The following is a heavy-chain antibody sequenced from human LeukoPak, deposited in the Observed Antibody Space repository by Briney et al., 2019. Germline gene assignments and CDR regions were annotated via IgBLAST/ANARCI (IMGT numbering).Heavy chain of an antibody. CDR1: GGSFSGYY. Sequence: SETLSLTCAVYGGSFSGYYWSWIRQPPGKGLEWIGEINHSGSTNYNPSLKSRVTISVDTSKNQFSLKLSSVTAADTAVYYCARESSYGPTDYWGQGTLVTVSS. CDR3: ARESSYGPTDY. CDR2: INHSGST. J-gene: IGHJ4*02. D-gene: IGHD5-18*01. V-gene: IGHV4-34*01.